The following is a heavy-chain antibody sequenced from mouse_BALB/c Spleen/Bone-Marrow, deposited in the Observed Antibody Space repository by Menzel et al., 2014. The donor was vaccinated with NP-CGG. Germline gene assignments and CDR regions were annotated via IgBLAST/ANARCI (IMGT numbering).Heavy chain of an antibody. CDR2: INPDSSTI. V-gene: IGHV4-1*02. D-gene: IGHD2-4*01. CDR1: GFDFSRYW. CDR3: ARPGGPTMIPQAWFAY. Sequence: VQLKDSGGGLVQPGGSLKLSCAASGFDFSRYWMSWVRQAPGKGLEWIGEINPDSSTINYTPSLKDKFIISRDNAKNTLYLQMSKVRSEDIALYYCARPGGPTMIPQAWFAYWGQGTLVTVSA. J-gene: IGHJ3*01.